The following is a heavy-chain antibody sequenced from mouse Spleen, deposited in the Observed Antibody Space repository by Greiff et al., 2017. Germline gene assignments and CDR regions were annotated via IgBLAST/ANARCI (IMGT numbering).Heavy chain of an antibody. V-gene: IGHV1-69*01. Sequence: QVQLQQPGAELVMPGASVKLSCKASGYTFTSYWMHWVKQRPGQGLEWIGEIDPSDSYTNYNQKFKGKATLTVDKSSSTAYMQLSSLTSEDSAVYYCARVGHWYFDVWGAGTTVTVSS. CDR2: IDPSDSYT. D-gene: IGHD4-1*01. CDR3: ARVGHWYFDV. J-gene: IGHJ1*01. CDR1: GYTFTSYW.